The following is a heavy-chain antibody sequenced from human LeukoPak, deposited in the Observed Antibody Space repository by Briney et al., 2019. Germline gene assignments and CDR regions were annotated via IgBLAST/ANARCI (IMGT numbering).Heavy chain of an antibody. CDR3: ARFGLGKHIEVAGIPFDI. J-gene: IGHJ3*02. V-gene: IGHV1-18*01. CDR2: ISAYNGNT. D-gene: IGHD6-19*01. CDR1: GDTFTSYA. Sequence: ASVKVSCKASGDTFTSYAITWVRQAPGQGLEWMGWISAYNGNTNYAQKLQGRVTMTTDTSTSTAYMELRSLRSDDTALYYCARFGLGKHIEVAGIPFDIWGQGTMVTVSS.